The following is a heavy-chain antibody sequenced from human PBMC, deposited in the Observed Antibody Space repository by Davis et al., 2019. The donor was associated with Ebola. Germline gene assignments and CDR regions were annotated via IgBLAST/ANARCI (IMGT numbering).Heavy chain of an antibody. J-gene: IGHJ4*02. Sequence: AASVKVSCRASGYTFTSYAMHWVRQAPGQRLEWMGWINAGNGNTKYSQKFQGRVTITRDTSASTAYMERGSLGSEDTAVYYCARGPRGKYTPFDYWGQGTLVTSPQ. V-gene: IGHV1-3*01. CDR1: GYTFTSYA. CDR2: INAGNGNT. CDR3: ARGPRGKYTPFDY. D-gene: IGHD3-16*01.